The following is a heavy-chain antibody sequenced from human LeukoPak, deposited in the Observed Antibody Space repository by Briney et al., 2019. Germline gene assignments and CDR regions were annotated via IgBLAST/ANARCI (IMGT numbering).Heavy chain of an antibody. CDR2: ISAYNGNT. Sequence: ASVKVSCKASGYTFTSYGISWVRQAPGQGLEWMGWISAYNGNTNYAQKLQGRVTMTTDTSTSTAYMELRSLRSDDTAVYYCARWLKDYYVAPYFDYWGQGTLVTVSP. CDR3: ARWLKDYYVAPYFDY. V-gene: IGHV1-18*01. CDR1: GYTFTSYG. D-gene: IGHD3-10*02. J-gene: IGHJ4*02.